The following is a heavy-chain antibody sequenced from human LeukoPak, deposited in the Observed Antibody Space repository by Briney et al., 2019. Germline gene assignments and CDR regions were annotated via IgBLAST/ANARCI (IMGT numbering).Heavy chain of an antibody. CDR2: ISSSGSTI. D-gene: IGHD6-19*01. Sequence: GGSLRLSCAASGFTFSDYYMSWIRQAPGKGLGWVSYISSSGSTIYYADSVKGRFTISRDNAKNSLYLQMNSLRAEDTAVYYCARDHPHSSGAFDIWGQGTMVTVSS. CDR3: ARDHPHSSGAFDI. J-gene: IGHJ3*02. V-gene: IGHV3-11*01. CDR1: GFTFSDYY.